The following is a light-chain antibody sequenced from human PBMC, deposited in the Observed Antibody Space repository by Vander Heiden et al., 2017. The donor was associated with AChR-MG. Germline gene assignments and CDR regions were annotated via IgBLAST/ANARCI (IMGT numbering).Light chain of an antibody. V-gene: IGLV3-16*01. CDR3: LSADSSGTPWV. J-gene: IGLJ3*02. CDR1: AVPKKY. CDR2: KDS. Sequence: SYELTQPPPVSVSLGQLARIPCPGEAVPKKYAYWYQQKPGQFPVLVIYKDSERPSGIPERFSGSSSGTIVTLTISGVQAEDEADYYCLSADSSGTPWVFGGGTKLTVL.